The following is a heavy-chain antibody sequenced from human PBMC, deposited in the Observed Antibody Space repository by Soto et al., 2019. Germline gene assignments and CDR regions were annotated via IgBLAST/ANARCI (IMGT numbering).Heavy chain of an antibody. V-gene: IGHV2-5*02. CDR1: GFSLSTSGVS. D-gene: IGHD6-19*01. CDR3: AHRPRSGWRDY. Sequence: QITLKESGPTLVKPTQTLTLTCTFSGFSLSTSGVSVGWIRQPPGKALEWLALIYWDDDKRFSPSLKSRLTITKDTSKNQVVLTMTNMDPVDTATYFCAHRPRSGWRDYWGQGTLVTVAS. CDR2: IYWDDDK. J-gene: IGHJ4*02.